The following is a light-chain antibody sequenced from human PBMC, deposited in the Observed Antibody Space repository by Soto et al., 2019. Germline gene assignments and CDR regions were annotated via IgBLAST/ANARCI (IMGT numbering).Light chain of an antibody. CDR3: QQYNNWPRT. Sequence: EIVLTQSPGTLSLSPGERATLSCRASQSVSSSYLAWYQQKPGQAPRPLIYAASRRATGIPDRFSGSGSGTDFTLTISGLEPEDFAVYYCQQYNNWPRTFGQGTKVDIK. V-gene: IGKV3-20*01. CDR1: QSVSSSY. J-gene: IGKJ1*01. CDR2: AAS.